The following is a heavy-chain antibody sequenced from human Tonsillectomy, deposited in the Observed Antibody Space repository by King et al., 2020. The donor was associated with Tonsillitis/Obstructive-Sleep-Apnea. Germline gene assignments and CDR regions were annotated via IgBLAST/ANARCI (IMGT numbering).Heavy chain of an antibody. J-gene: IGHJ3*02. CDR2: IWYDGSNK. V-gene: IGHV3-33*01. CDR1: GFTFSSYG. D-gene: IGHD6-19*01. Sequence: QLVQSGGGVVQPGRSLRLSCAASGFTFSSYGMHWVRQAPGKGLEWVAVIWYDGSNKYYADSVKGRFTISRDNSKNTLYLQMNSLRAEDTAVYYCARDPGVGEQWMYAFDIWGQGTMVTVSS. CDR3: ARDPGVGEQWMYAFDI.